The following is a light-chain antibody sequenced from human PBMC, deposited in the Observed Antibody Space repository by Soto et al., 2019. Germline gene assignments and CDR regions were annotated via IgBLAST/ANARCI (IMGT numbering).Light chain of an antibody. CDR1: RSDIGSYNS. CDR3: FVSAADSTWL. Sequence: QSVLTQPASVSGSPGESVTISCTGTRSDIGSYNSIAWYQQHPGKAPRVMIFEVTQRPSGISNRFSGSKSGYTASLTISGLQAEDEADYFYFVSAADSTWLFGGGTKVTVL. CDR2: EVT. V-gene: IGLV2-23*02. J-gene: IGLJ1*01.